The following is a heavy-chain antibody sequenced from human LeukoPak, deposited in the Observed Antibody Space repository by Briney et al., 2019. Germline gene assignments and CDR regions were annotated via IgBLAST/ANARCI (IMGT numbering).Heavy chain of an antibody. CDR2: MNPNSGNT. J-gene: IGHJ5*02. CDR3: ARALVGYCSSTSCYSSRFDP. CDR1: GYTFTSYD. V-gene: IGHV1-8*01. D-gene: IGHD2-2*01. Sequence: ASVKVSCKASGYTFTSYDINWVRQATGQGLEWMGWMNPNSGNTGYAQKFQGRVTMTRNTSISTAYMELSSLRSEDTAVYYCARALVGYCSSTSCYSSRFDPWDQGTLVTVSS.